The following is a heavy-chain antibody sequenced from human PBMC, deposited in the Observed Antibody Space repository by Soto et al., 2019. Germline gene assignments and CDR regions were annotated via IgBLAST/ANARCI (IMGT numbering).Heavy chain of an antibody. CDR2: IYYSGST. Sequence: PSETLSLTCTVSGGPISSGGYYWSWIRQHPGKGLEWIGYIYYSGSTYYNPSLKSRVTISVGTSKNQFSLKLSSVTAADTAVYYCARDMGGSGSDFSSYCYYGMDVWGQGTRVTVAS. CDR3: ARDMGGSGSDFSSYCYYGMDV. D-gene: IGHD3-10*01. CDR1: GGPISSGGYY. V-gene: IGHV4-31*03. J-gene: IGHJ6*02.